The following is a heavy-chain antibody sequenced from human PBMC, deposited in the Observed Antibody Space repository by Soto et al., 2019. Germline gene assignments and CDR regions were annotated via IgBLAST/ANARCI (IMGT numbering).Heavy chain of an antibody. J-gene: IGHJ3*01. D-gene: IGHD4-17*01. CDR1: EFTFSTFF. CDR2: ISANGGRT. CDR3: ARDPNGAYFGAFDF. Sequence: EVQLLEPGGGLVQPGGSLRLSCAASEFTFSTFFMTWVRQAPGKGLDWVSSISANGGRTLYADSVKGRFTISRDNSKKTLYLQMNSLRPEDTAVYYCARDPNGAYFGAFDFWGQKTMVTVSS. V-gene: IGHV3-23*01.